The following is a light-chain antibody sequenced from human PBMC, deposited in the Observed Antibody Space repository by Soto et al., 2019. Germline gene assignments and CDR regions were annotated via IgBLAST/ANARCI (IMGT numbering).Light chain of an antibody. Sequence: QSALTQPPSASGSPGESVTISCTGASSDVGGYNYVSWYQQHPGKAPKLMIYEVSERPSGVPDRFSGSKSGNTASLTVSGXXXXXXXXXXXSXYXGSNNVIFGGGTKLTVL. J-gene: IGLJ2*01. V-gene: IGLV2-8*01. CDR3: SXYXGSNNVI. CDR1: SSDVGGYNY. CDR2: EVS.